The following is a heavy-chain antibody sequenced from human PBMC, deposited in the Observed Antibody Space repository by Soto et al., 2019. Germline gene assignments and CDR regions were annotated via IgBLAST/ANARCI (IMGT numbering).Heavy chain of an antibody. CDR2: IYNHGQI. CDR1: GFIVSRSH. J-gene: IGHJ4*02. CDR3: VRVTGAERH. V-gene: IGHV3-53*01. Sequence: ELQLVESGGGLTQPGGSLRLSCVVSGFIVSRSHMMWVRQAPGKGLEGVSVIYNHGQINYVDPVKGRFTIARDNSKNTIYLQMNSLKVEDTAVHYCVRVTGAERHWGQGALVTVSS. D-gene: IGHD7-27*01.